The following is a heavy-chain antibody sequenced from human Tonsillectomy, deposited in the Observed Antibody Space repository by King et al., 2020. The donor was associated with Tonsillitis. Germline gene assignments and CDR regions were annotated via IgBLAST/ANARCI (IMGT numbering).Heavy chain of an antibody. Sequence: VQLVESGGGLVQPGGSLRLSCAASGFTFSSYAMSWVRQAPGKGLEWVSDISGSGASVFYADSVKGRFTISRDNSKYTLYLQMNSLRVEDTAVYYCAKGSGGYLAEYFQHWGQGTLVTVSS. CDR3: AKGSGGYLAEYFQH. D-gene: IGHD1-26*01. J-gene: IGHJ1*01. V-gene: IGHV3-23*04. CDR1: GFTFSSYA. CDR2: ISGSGASV.